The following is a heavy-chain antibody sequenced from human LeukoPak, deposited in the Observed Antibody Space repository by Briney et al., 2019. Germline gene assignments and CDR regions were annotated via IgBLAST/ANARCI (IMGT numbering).Heavy chain of an antibody. CDR2: IYYSGST. CDR1: GGSISSSSYY. V-gene: IGHV4-39*01. D-gene: IGHD1-26*01. Sequence: PSETLSLTCTVSGGSISSSSYYWGWIRQPPGKGLEWIGSIYYSGSTYYNPSLKSRVTISVDTSKNQFSLKLSSVTAADTAVYYCATLVGATTDXAFDIWGQGXMVTVSS. CDR3: ATLVGATTDXAFDI. J-gene: IGHJ3*02.